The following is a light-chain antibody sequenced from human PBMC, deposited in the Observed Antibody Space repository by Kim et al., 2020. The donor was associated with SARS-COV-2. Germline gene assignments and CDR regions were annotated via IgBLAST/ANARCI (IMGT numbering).Light chain of an antibody. CDR2: GAS. J-gene: IGKJ5*01. V-gene: IGKV1-39*01. Sequence: ASVGDRVTITCRASQSISNYLNWYQQKPGKAPKLLIYGASSLQSGVPSRFSGSGSGTDFTLTISSLQPEDFATYFCQKSYSTPITFGQGTRLEIK. CDR1: QSISNY. CDR3: QKSYSTPIT.